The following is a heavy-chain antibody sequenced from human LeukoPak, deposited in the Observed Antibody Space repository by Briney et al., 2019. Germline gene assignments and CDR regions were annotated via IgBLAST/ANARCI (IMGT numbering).Heavy chain of an antibody. V-gene: IGHV3-7*01. D-gene: IGHD3-9*01. CDR2: IMQDGSEK. CDR3: ARVYRDFDWLSEYYFDY. Sequence: AGGSLRLSCAASGFTFSSYWMSWVRQAPGKGLEWVANIMQDGSEKYYVDSVKGRFTISRDNAKNSLYLQMNSLRAEDTAVYYCARVYRDFDWLSEYYFDYWGQGTLATVSS. CDR1: GFTFSSYW. J-gene: IGHJ4*02.